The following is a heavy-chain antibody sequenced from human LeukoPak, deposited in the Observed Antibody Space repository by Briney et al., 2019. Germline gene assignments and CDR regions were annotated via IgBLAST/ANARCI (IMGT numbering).Heavy chain of an antibody. CDR1: GGTFSSYA. Sequence: SVKVSCKASGGTFSSYAISWVRQAPGQGLEWMGRIIPIFGTANYAQKFQGRVTITTDESTSTAYMELSSLRSEDTAVYYCARVSYDFWSSAGYFDYWGQGILVTVSS. J-gene: IGHJ4*02. CDR2: IIPIFGTA. D-gene: IGHD3-3*01. CDR3: ARVSYDFWSSAGYFDY. V-gene: IGHV1-69*05.